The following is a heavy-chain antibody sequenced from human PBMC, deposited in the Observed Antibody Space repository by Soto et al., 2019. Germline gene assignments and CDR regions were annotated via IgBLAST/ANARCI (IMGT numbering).Heavy chain of an antibody. J-gene: IGHJ4*02. Sequence: SGPTLVNPTQTLTLTCTFSGFSLSTSGMCVSWIRQPPGKALEWLARIDWDDDKYYSTSLKTRLTISKDTSTNQVVLTMTNMDPVDTATYYCAGMGFCSSASCGYLDTWGQRTGVTVSS. D-gene: IGHD2-15*01. CDR3: AGMGFCSSASCGYLDT. V-gene: IGHV2-70*11. CDR2: IDWDDDK. CDR1: GFSLSTSGMC.